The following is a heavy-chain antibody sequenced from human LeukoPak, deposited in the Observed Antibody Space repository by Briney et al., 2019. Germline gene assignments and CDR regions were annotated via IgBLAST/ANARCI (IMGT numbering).Heavy chain of an antibody. CDR3: ARGYGAGRGDNWFDP. V-gene: IGHV3-53*01. J-gene: IGHJ5*02. D-gene: IGHD4/OR15-4a*01. Sequence: PGGSLRLSCAASGFTVSTTYMTWVRQAPGKGLEWVSAIYAGSETYYADSVKGRFTISRDNSKNMLYLQINSLRGEDTAVYYCARGYGAGRGDNWFDPWGQGTLVTVSS. CDR1: GFTVSTTY. CDR2: IYAGSET.